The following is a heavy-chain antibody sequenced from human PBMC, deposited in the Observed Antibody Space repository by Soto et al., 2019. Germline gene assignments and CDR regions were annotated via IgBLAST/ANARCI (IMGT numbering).Heavy chain of an antibody. J-gene: IGHJ6*02. CDR2: INPSSGST. CDR1: GYTFTNCY. CDR3: ARFPAAAGDYYYGLDV. Sequence: ASVKVSCKASGYTFTNCYIHWLRQAPGQGLEWMGLINPSSGSTTYAQKFRGRVTMTRDTSTSTAYMDLSSLRSEDTAMYYCARFPAAAGDYYYGLDVWGQGTTVTVSS. V-gene: IGHV1-46*01. D-gene: IGHD6-13*01.